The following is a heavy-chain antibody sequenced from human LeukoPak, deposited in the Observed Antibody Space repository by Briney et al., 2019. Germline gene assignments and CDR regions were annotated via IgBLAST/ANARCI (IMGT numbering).Heavy chain of an antibody. CDR2: MYHSGNT. J-gene: IGHJ4*02. CDR3: AREGGYYDSSGYTFDY. Sequence: SWVRQAPGKGLEWIGEMYHSGNTDYNPSLKSRVTISVDKSKNQFSLKLSSVTAADTAVYYCAREGGYYDSSGYTFDYWGQGTLVTVSS. D-gene: IGHD3-22*01. V-gene: IGHV4-4*02.